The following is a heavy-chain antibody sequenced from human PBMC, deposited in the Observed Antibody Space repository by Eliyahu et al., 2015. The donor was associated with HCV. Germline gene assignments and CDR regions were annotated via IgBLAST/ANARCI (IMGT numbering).Heavy chain of an antibody. J-gene: IGHJ4*02. V-gene: IGHV3-9*01. CDR1: GFXFXXYA. Sequence: EVQLVESGGGLVQPGRSLRLSCAASGFXFXXYAMHWVRQGPGKGLGWVSGISWNSGSIGYADSVKGRFTISRDNAKNSLYLQMNSLRAEDTALYYCAKEGYYGSGSYSRPFDYWGQETLVTVSS. D-gene: IGHD3-10*01. CDR3: AKEGYYGSGSYSRPFDY. CDR2: ISWNSGSI.